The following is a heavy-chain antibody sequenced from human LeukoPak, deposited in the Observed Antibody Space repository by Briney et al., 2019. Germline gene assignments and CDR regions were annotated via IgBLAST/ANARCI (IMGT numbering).Heavy chain of an antibody. V-gene: IGHV1-46*01. Sequence: ASVKVSCKASGYTFTSYYMHWVRQAPGQGLEWVGIINPGDGGASYAQKFQGRVTMTRDTSTSTVYMELSSLRSEDTAVYYCARAPLFDYWGQGTLVTVAS. CDR1: GYTFTSYY. CDR3: ARAPLFDY. CDR2: INPGDGGA. J-gene: IGHJ4*02.